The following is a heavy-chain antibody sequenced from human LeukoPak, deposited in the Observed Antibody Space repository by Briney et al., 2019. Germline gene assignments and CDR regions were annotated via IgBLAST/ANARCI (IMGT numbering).Heavy chain of an antibody. V-gene: IGHV3-74*01. CDR3: VRTLIVATSPYLDV. CDR2: VNSDGTGT. D-gene: IGHD5-12*01. Sequence: QTGGSLRLSCAAAGFTFSSYWMHWGRQAPGKGLVWVSRVNSDGTGTTYADSVECRFTISRDNAKNTVYLQMNSLRAEDTAIYYCVRTLIVATSPYLDVSGKGTTVTVSS. CDR1: GFTFSSYW. J-gene: IGHJ6*03.